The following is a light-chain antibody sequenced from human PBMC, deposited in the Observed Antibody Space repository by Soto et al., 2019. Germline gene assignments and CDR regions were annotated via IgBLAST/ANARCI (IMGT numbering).Light chain of an antibody. J-gene: IGLJ3*02. Sequence: QSALTQPASVSGSPGQSITISCTGTSSDVGGYDYVSWYQHHPGRAPKLIISEVTNRPSGLSSRFSGSKSANTAFLTISGLQAEDEADYYCSSYTDSNTLWVFGGGTQLTVL. CDR3: SSYTDSNTLWV. V-gene: IGLV2-14*01. CDR2: EVT. CDR1: SSDVGGYDY.